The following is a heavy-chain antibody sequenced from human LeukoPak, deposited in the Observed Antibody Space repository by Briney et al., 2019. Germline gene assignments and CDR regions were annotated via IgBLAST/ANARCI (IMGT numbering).Heavy chain of an antibody. CDR1: GYTFTGYY. CDR3: ARRLQIVWYGLDV. V-gene: IGHV1-2*02. J-gene: IGHJ6*02. CDR2: VNPNSGGT. D-gene: IGHD2-21*01. Sequence: GASVKVSCKASGYTFTGYYIHWVRQAPGQGLEWMGWVNPNSGGTIYEEKFQGRVNMTRDTSISTAYMELTGLRSDDTAVYYCARRLQIVWYGLDVWGQETSVTVSS.